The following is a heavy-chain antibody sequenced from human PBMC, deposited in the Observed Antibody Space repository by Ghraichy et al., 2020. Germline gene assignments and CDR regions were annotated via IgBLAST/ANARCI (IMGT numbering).Heavy chain of an antibody. CDR2: IYTSGTT. J-gene: IGHJ4*02. CDR1: GGSISSYY. Sequence: LETLSLTCTVSGGSISSYYWSWIRQPAGKGLEWIGRIYTSGTTNYSPSLKSRITMSVDTSKNQFSLKLSSVTAADTAVYYCARGIGGIAQNFDYWGQGTLVTVSS. V-gene: IGHV4-4*07. CDR3: ARGIGGIAQNFDY. D-gene: IGHD6-13*01.